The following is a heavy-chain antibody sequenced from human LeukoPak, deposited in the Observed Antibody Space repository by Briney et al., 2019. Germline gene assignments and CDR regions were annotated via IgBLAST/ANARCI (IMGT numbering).Heavy chain of an antibody. CDR2: ISGSGGST. D-gene: IGHD3-3*01. Sequence: PGGSLRLSCAASGFTFSSYAMSWVRQAPGKGLEWVSAISGSGGSTYYADSVKGRFTISRDNSKNTLFLQMSSLTAEDTAVYYCATFGVIVRNDYFDYWGQGALVAVSS. V-gene: IGHV3-23*01. CDR1: GFTFSSYA. J-gene: IGHJ4*02. CDR3: ATFGVIVRNDYFDY.